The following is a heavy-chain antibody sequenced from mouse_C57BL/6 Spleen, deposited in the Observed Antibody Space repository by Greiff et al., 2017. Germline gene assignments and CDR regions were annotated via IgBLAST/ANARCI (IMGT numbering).Heavy chain of an antibody. CDR3: ASTVVATDFDY. J-gene: IGHJ2*01. D-gene: IGHD1-1*01. Sequence: EVQLQQSGPVLVKPGASVKMSCKASGYTFTDYYMNWVKQSHGKSLEWIGVINPYNGGTSYNQKIKGKATFTVDKSSSTAYMELNSLTSEDSAVYYCASTVVATDFDYWGQGTTLTASS. CDR1: GYTFTDYY. V-gene: IGHV1-19*01. CDR2: INPYNGGT.